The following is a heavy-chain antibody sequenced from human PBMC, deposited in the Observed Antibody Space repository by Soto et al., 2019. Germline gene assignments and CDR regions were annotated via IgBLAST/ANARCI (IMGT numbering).Heavy chain of an antibody. Sequence: PGGSLRLSCAASGFTFISYAMSWGRQAPGKGLEWVSAISGSGGSTYYADSVKGRFTISRDNSKNTLYLQMNSLRAEDTAVYYCARWGHVVVPAAAFDYWGQGTLVTVSS. CDR2: ISGSGGST. CDR3: ARWGHVVVPAAAFDY. J-gene: IGHJ4*02. V-gene: IGHV3-23*01. CDR1: GFTFISYA. D-gene: IGHD2-2*01.